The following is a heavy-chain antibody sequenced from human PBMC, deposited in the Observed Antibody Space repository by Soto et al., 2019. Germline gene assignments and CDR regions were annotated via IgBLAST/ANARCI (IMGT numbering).Heavy chain of an antibody. V-gene: IGHV3-48*04. CDR2: ISSSTSTI. CDR3: ARGYGGYYDSSGYPSGGMDV. J-gene: IGHJ6*02. CDR1: GFTFSSYS. D-gene: IGHD3-22*01. Sequence: GGSLRLSCAASGFTFSSYSMNWVRQAPGKGLEWVSYISSSTSTIYYADSVKGRFTISRDNAKNTLYLQMNSLRAEDTAVYYCARGYGGYYDSSGYPSGGMDVWGQGTTVTVSS.